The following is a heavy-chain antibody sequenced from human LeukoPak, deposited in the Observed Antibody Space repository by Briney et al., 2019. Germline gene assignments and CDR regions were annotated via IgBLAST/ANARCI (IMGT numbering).Heavy chain of an antibody. CDR2: IYYSGTT. V-gene: IGHV4-39*01. CDR1: GGSISSSSYS. D-gene: IGHD3-3*01. Sequence: SETLSLTCTVSGGSISSSSYSWGWIRQPPGKGLEWIGSIYYSGTTYYNPSLRSRVTISVDTSKIQFSLKLSSVAATDTAVYFCARLRFDFWSGYTHPYFDYWGQGTLVTVSS. CDR3: ARLRFDFWSGYTHPYFDY. J-gene: IGHJ4*02.